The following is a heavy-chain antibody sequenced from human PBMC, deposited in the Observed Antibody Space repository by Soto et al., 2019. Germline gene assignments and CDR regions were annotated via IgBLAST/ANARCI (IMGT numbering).Heavy chain of an antibody. CDR1: GVSITSTTYF. J-gene: IGHJ6*02. CDR3: ARQATYTLDV. CDR2: LSYAGNT. V-gene: IGHV4-39*01. D-gene: IGHD4-4*01. Sequence: QLQLQESGPGLVQPSETLSLSCAVSGVSITSTTYFWAWIRQPPGKGLEWIGTLSYAGNTYSNPSLQSRITISADTTKNQFSLMLTSLTAADTAVYYCARQATYTLDVWGQGTTVTVSS.